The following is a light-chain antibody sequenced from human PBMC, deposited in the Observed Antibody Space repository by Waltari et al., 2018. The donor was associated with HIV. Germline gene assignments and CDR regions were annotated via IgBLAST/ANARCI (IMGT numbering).Light chain of an antibody. V-gene: IGKV1-33*01. CDR1: QDINKY. Sequence: DIQMTQSPSSLSASVGDRVTITCQASQDINKYLNWYQQRLGKAPKLLIYDASNLQTGVPSRFSGAGSGTDFSFNISSLQPEDFATYYCHQYEKLPLTFGEGTRVEIK. J-gene: IGKJ4*01. CDR3: HQYEKLPLT. CDR2: DAS.